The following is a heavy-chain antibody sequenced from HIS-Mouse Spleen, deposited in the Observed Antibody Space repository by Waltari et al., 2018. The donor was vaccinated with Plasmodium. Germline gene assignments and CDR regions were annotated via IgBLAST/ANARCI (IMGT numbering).Heavy chain of an antibody. CDR1: GGSFSGYY. CDR2: INHSGST. Sequence: QVQLQQWGAGLLKPSETLSLTCAVYGGSFSGYYWSWIRQPPGKGLEWIGEINHSGSTNYNPSRKSRFTISVDTSKNQFSLKLSSVTAADTAVYYCARGPGYSSGWYYFDYWGQGTLVTVSS. CDR3: ARGPGYSSGWYYFDY. J-gene: IGHJ4*02. V-gene: IGHV4-34*01. D-gene: IGHD6-19*01.